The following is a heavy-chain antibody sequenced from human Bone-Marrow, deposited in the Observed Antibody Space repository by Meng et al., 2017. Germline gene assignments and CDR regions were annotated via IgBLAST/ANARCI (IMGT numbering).Heavy chain of an antibody. Sequence: QVQLVESGGGVVQPGRYLRLSCAASGFTFSNYAMHWVRQAPGKGLEWVAVISYDGSNKYYADSVKGRFTISRDNSKNTLYLQINSLRAEDTAVYYCAYDSFGYSFDYWGQGTLVTVSS. J-gene: IGHJ4*02. CDR1: GFTFSNYA. CDR3: AYDSFGYSFDY. V-gene: IGHV3-30*04. CDR2: ISYDGSNK. D-gene: IGHD3-22*01.